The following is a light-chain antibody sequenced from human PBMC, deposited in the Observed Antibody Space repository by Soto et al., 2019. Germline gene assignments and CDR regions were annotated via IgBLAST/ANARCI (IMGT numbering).Light chain of an antibody. CDR2: AAS. J-gene: IGKJ1*01. CDR1: QGISSW. Sequence: DIQITHSPSSVSASVVDRVTITFLASQGISSWLAWYQQKPGKAPKLLIYAASSLQSGVPSRFSGSGSGKDFTLTISSLQPDDFATYYCKQYSSSAKFGQGTKVDIK. CDR3: KQYSSSAK. V-gene: IGKV1-12*01.